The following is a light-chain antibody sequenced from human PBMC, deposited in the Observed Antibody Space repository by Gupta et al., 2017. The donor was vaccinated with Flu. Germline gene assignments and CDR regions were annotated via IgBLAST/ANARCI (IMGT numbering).Light chain of an antibody. CDR3: QQSQSSWLT. V-gene: IGKV1-39*01. Sequence: TITCRTSEIINTYLNWYQQKPGKAPKLLIYVASHLQSGVPSRFSGSGSGTDFTLTISNIQLEDFATYYCQQSQSSWLTFGGGTKVEI. CDR1: EIINTY. J-gene: IGKJ4*01. CDR2: VAS.